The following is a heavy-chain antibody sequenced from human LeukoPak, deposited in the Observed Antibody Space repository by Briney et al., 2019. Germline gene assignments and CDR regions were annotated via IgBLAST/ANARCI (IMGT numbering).Heavy chain of an antibody. J-gene: IGHJ4*02. Sequence: GGSLRLPCAASGFTVSSNYMSWVRQAPGKGLEWVSVIYSGGATDYADSVKGRFTISRDHSKNTLYLQMSSLRAEDTAVYYCAKVTSTPRSYYFASWGQGTLVTVSS. V-gene: IGHV3-53*01. CDR3: AKVTSTPRSYYFAS. CDR1: GFTVSSNY. D-gene: IGHD1-20*01. CDR2: IYSGGAT.